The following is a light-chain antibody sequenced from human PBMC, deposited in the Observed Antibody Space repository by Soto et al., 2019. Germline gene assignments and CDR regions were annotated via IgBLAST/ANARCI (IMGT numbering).Light chain of an antibody. CDR1: SSDVGSYNL. Sequence: QSALTQPASVSGSPGQSITISCTGTSSDVGSYNLVSWYQQHPGKAPKLMIYEGGKRPSWVSDRFSGSKSGNTASLTISGLQAEDEADYYCCTYAGGTTWVFGGGTKLTVL. CDR3: CTYAGGTTWV. J-gene: IGLJ3*02. V-gene: IGLV2-23*01. CDR2: EGG.